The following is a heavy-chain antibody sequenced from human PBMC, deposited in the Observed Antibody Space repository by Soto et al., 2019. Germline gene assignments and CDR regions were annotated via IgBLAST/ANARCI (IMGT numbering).Heavy chain of an antibody. Sequence: GGSLRLSCAASGFTFNISAMTWVRQAPGKGLEWVSTTGASGRTTYYAHSVKGRFTVSRDNSKNTLDLQMSSLGAEDTAVYYCATVHNTSRSFDYWGQGTQVTVSS. CDR1: GFTFNISA. J-gene: IGHJ4*02. CDR2: TGASGRTT. V-gene: IGHV3-23*01. CDR3: ATVHNTSRSFDY. D-gene: IGHD2-2*02.